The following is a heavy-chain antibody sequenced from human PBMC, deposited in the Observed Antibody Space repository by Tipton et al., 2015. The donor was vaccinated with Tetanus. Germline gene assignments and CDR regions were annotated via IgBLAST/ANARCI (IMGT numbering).Heavy chain of an antibody. Sequence: TLSLTCNVSGDSMTDFYWSWIRQPPGKGLEWIGYVYYTGSTNHNPSLKGRVTISMDRSKNQISLQLTSVTAADTAVYFCAGVTAQRTELYFDHWGQGTLVTVSS. CDR3: AGVTAQRTELYFDH. CDR1: GDSMTDFY. J-gene: IGHJ4*02. D-gene: IGHD6-13*01. CDR2: VYYTGST. V-gene: IGHV4-59*07.